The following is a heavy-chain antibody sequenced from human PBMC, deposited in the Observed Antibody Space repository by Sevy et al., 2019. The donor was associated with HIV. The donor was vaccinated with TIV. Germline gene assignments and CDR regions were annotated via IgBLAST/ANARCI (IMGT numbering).Heavy chain of an antibody. D-gene: IGHD1-1*01. CDR3: ARDEVGTTAFDY. CDR2: ISSSSYI. J-gene: IGHJ4*02. V-gene: IGHV3-21*01. Sequence: GGSLRLSCAASGFTFSTYSMNWVRQAPGKGLEWVASISSSSYIYYEDSVKGRFTITSDNAKNSLYLQMKSLRAEDTALYYCARDEVGTTAFDYWGQGTLVTVSS. CDR1: GFTFSTYS.